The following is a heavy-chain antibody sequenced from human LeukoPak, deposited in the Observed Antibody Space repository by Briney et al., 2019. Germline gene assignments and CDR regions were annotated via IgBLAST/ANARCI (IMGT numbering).Heavy chain of an antibody. CDR2: ISSSGSTI. CDR3: ARQNWGYCSSTSCFPGQAFDI. CDR1: GFTFSDYY. V-gene: IGHV3-11*04. Sequence: GGSLRLSCAASGFTFSDYYMSWLRQAPGKGLEWVSYISSSGSTIYYADSVKGRFTISRDNAKNSLYLQMNSLRAEDTAVYYCARQNWGYCSSTSCFPGQAFDIWGQGTMVTVSS. D-gene: IGHD2-2*01. J-gene: IGHJ3*02.